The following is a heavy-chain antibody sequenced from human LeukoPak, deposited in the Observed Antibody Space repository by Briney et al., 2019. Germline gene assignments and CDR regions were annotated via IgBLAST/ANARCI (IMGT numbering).Heavy chain of an antibody. V-gene: IGHV3-11*01. CDR1: GFTFSDYY. CDR2: ISNSGNTI. J-gene: IGHJ3*02. CDR3: ARLAVVTGDAFDI. Sequence: GGSLRLSCAASGFTFSDYYMSWIRQAPGKGLEWVSYISNSGNTIYYADSVKGRFTISRDNAKNSLYLQMNSLRAEDTAVYYCARLAVVTGDAFDIWGQGTMVTVSS. D-gene: IGHD4-23*01.